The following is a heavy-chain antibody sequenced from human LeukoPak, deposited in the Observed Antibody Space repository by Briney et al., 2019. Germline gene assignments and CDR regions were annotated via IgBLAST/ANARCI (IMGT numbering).Heavy chain of an antibody. D-gene: IGHD1-20*01. J-gene: IGHJ4*02. CDR1: GFTFSNYW. Sequence: GGSLRLSCAASGFTFSNYWMHWVRQAPGKGLVWVSRINSDGINTSYADSVKGRFTISRDNAKNSLFLQMNSLRAEDTAVYFCVRDRGGGNWLDYWGQGTLVTVSS. CDR2: INSDGINT. V-gene: IGHV3-74*01. CDR3: VRDRGGGNWLDY.